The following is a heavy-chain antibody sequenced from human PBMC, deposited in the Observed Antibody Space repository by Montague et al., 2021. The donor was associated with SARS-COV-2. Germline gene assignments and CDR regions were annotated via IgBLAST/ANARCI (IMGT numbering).Heavy chain of an antibody. CDR1: DASLSTSSW. J-gene: IGHJ4*02. V-gene: IGHV4-4*02. Sequence: SETLSLTCAVSDASLSTSSWGCWGRQSPGKGEEWVGEVYLSGFTQYNPSGKSQVSISLDDTRSQFFLRLTSVTAAETAVYFCARGGLGNRGFDYWGQGTLVTVSS. CDR3: ARGGLGNRGFDY. D-gene: IGHD3/OR15-3a*01. CDR2: VYLSGFT.